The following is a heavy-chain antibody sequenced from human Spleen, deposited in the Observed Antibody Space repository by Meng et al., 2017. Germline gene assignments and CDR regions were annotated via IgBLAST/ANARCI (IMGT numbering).Heavy chain of an antibody. CDR3: ARDPHTTGTYDL. CDR2: IYYTGST. CDR1: GDSVTSGNYD. Sequence: QVQLKESGPGLVRPSETLSLTCTVSGDSVTSGNYDWSWIRQPPGKGPEWIGYIYYTGSTHYNPSLKSRLTMSIDTSKNRFSLKLTSVTAADTAVYYCARDPHTTGTYDLWGQGTLVTVSS. V-gene: IGHV4-61*03. D-gene: IGHD1-1*01. J-gene: IGHJ5*02.